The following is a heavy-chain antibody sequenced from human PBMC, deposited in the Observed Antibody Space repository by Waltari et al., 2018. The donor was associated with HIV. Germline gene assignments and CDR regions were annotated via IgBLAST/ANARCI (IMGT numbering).Heavy chain of an antibody. J-gene: IGHJ4*02. Sequence: QVQLQQSGPGLVIPSQTLSLTCAISGASVSTKNGAWNWIRQSPSRGLEWLGRKYYRSKWYNDYAASVKSRISINPDTSKNQFSLHLNSVTPEDTAVYYCARSPGRTSDFDYWGQGTLVTVSS. CDR2: KYYRSKWYN. D-gene: IGHD1-1*01. CDR1: GASVSTKNGA. V-gene: IGHV6-1*01. CDR3: ARSPGRTSDFDY.